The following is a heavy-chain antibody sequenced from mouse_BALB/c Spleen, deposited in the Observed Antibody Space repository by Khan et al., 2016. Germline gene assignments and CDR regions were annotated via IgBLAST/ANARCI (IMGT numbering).Heavy chain of an antibody. J-gene: IGHJ2*01. V-gene: IGHV11-2*02. Sequence: EVRLLETGGGLVQPGESRGLSCEGSGFTFSGFWMSWVRQTPGKTLEWIGDINSDGSAINYAPSIKDRFTIFIDNDKNTLYLQMTNVRSEDTATYSCMRSYYGFDYWGQGTTVTVSS. CDR2: INSDGSAI. D-gene: IGHD1-1*01. CDR3: MRSYYGFDY. CDR1: GFTFSGFW.